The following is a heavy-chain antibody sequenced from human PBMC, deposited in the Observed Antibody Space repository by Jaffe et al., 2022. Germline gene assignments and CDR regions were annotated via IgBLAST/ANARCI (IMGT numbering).Heavy chain of an antibody. CDR2: IHHSGTT. CDR3: ARHPSTRITISA. V-gene: IGHV4-38-2*01. J-gene: IGHJ5*02. CDR1: GYSISSTYY. Sequence: QVQLQESGPGLVKPSETLSLTCAVSGYSISSTYYWGWIRQPPGEGLEWIGSIHHSGTTYYNPSLKSRVTISIDTSKNQFSLKLSSVNAADTAFYYCARHPSTRITISAWGQGTLVTVSS. D-gene: IGHD3-9*01.